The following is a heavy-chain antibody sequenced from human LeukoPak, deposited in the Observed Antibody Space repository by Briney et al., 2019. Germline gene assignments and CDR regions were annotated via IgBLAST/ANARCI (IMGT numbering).Heavy chain of an antibody. V-gene: IGHV4-4*02. D-gene: IGHD3-22*01. J-gene: IGHJ4*02. CDR1: GGSISSSNW. CDR2: IYYSGST. CDR3: ARFNYYDSSGQS. Sequence: SGTLFLTCAVSGGSISSSNWWSWVRQPPGKGLEWIGSIYYSGSTYYNPSLKSRVTISVDTSKNQFSLKLSSVTAADTAVYYCARFNYYDSSGQSWGQGTLVTVSS.